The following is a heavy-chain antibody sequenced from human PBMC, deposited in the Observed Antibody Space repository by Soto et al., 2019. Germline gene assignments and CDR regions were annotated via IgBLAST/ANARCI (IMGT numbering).Heavy chain of an antibody. J-gene: IGHJ5*02. D-gene: IGHD3-16*01. CDR1: GYKFTNYD. Sequence: QVQLVQSGAEGKKPGASVKVSCKASGYKFTNYDIHWVRQATGQGLEWMGWMNPDSGNTGQSKQFPGRVTMTRDTSISTAYMEMSSLRSDDTAVYYCARGRFRRTWFDPWGQGTLVTVSS. V-gene: IGHV1-8*01. CDR2: MNPDSGNT. CDR3: ARGRFRRTWFDP.